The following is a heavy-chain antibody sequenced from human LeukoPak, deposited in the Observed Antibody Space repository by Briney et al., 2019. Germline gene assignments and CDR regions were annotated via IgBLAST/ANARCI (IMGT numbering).Heavy chain of an antibody. CDR1: GGTFSSYA. Sequence: SVNVSCKASGGTFSSYAISWVRQAPGQGLEWMGGIIPIFGTANYAQKFQGRVTIATDESTSTSYMELNSLRSEDTAVYYCARGPELERFDDWGQGTLVTVSS. J-gene: IGHJ4*02. CDR3: ARGPELERFDD. CDR2: IIPIFGTA. D-gene: IGHD1-1*01. V-gene: IGHV1-69*05.